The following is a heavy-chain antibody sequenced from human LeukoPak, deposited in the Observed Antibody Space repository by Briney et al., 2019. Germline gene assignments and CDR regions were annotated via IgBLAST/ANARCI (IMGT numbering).Heavy chain of an antibody. J-gene: IGHJ5*02. CDR3: ARTRLEWLTRWFDP. D-gene: IGHD3-3*01. CDR1: GGSFSGYY. V-gene: IGHV4-34*01. Sequence: PSETLSLTCAVYGGSFSGYYWSWIRQPPGKGLEWIGEINHSGSTNYNPSLKSRVTISVDTSKNRFSLKLSSVTAADTAVYYCARTRLEWLTRWFDPWGQGTLVTVSS. CDR2: INHSGST.